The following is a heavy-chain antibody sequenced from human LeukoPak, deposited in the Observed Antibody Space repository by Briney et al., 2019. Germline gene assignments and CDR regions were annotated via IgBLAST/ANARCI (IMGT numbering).Heavy chain of an antibody. D-gene: IGHD3-3*01. Sequence: GRSLRLSCAASGFTFDDYAMHWVRQAPGKGLEWVAVIWYDGSNKYYADSVKGRFTISRDNSKNTLYLQMNSLRAEDTAVYYCARANTHDSNYYYGMDVWGQGTTVTVSS. J-gene: IGHJ6*02. CDR3: ARANTHDSNYYYGMDV. CDR2: IWYDGSNK. CDR1: GFTFDDYA. V-gene: IGHV3-33*08.